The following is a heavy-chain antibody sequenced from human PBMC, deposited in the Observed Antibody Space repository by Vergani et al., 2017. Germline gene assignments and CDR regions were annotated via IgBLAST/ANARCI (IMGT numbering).Heavy chain of an antibody. CDR2: INHSGST. Sequence: QVQLQQWGAGLLKPSETLSLTCAVYGGSFSGYYWSWIRQPPGKGLEWIGEINHSGSTNYNPSLKSRVTISVDTSKNQFSLKLSSVTAADTAVYYCAREEAYYYDSGSYWGQGTLVTVSS. V-gene: IGHV4-34*01. CDR3: AREEAYYYDSGSY. D-gene: IGHD3-22*01. J-gene: IGHJ4*02. CDR1: GGSFSGYY.